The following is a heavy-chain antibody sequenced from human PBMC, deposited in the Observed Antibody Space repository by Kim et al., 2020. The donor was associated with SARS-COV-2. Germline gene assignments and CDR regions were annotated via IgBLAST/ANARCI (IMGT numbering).Heavy chain of an antibody. D-gene: IGHD3-3*01. Sequence: ASVKVSCKASGYTFTSYGISWVRQAPGQGLEWMGWISAYNGNTNYAQKLQGRVTMTTDTSTSTAYMELRSLRSDDTAVYYCARDNDFWSGYYNTFDYWGQGTLVTVSS. CDR3: ARDNDFWSGYYNTFDY. CDR2: ISAYNGNT. V-gene: IGHV1-18*01. J-gene: IGHJ4*02. CDR1: GYTFTSYG.